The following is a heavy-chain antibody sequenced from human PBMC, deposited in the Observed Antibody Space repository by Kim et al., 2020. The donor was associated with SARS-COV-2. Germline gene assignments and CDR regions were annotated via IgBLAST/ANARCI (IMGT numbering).Heavy chain of an antibody. Sequence: GGSLRLSCAASGFTFSSYWMSWVRQAPGKGLEWVANIKQDGSEKYYVDSVKGRFTISRDNAKNSLYLQMNSLRAEDTAVYYCARDESHYYDSSGGFDPWGQGTLVTVSS. J-gene: IGHJ5*02. D-gene: IGHD3-22*01. CDR3: ARDESHYYDSSGGFDP. CDR2: IKQDGSEK. CDR1: GFTFSSYW. V-gene: IGHV3-7*01.